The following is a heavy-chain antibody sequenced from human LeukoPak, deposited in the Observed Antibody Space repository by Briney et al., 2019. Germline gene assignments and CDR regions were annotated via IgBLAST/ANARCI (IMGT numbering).Heavy chain of an antibody. CDR1: GGSISSSSYY. Sequence: SETLSLTCTVSGGSISSSSYYWGWIRQPPGKGLEWIGSIYYSGSTYYNPSLKSRVTISVDTSKNQFSLKLSPVTAADTAVYYCARGQYYYDSSGYPYYMDVWGKGTTVTVSS. CDR2: IYYSGST. D-gene: IGHD3-22*01. V-gene: IGHV4-39*07. J-gene: IGHJ6*03. CDR3: ARGQYYYDSSGYPYYMDV.